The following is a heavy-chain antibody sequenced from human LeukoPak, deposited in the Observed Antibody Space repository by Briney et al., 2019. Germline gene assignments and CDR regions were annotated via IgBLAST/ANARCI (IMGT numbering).Heavy chain of an antibody. CDR2: ISSSSGYI. D-gene: IGHD3-9*01. CDR3: ARAEEYYDILTGYSGLKFYYMDV. J-gene: IGHJ6*03. V-gene: IGHV3-21*01. CDR1: GFTFSSYS. Sequence: GGSLRLSCAASGFTFSSYSMNWVRQAPGKGLEWVSPISSSSGYIYYADSVKGRFTISRDNAKNSLYLQMNSLRAEDTAVYYCARAEEYYDILTGYSGLKFYYMDVWGKGTTVTVSS.